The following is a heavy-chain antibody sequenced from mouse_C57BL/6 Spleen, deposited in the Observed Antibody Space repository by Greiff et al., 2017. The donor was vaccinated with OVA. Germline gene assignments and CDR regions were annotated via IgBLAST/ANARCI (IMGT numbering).Heavy chain of an antibody. V-gene: IGHV5-6*01. CDR1: GFTFSSYG. CDR3: ARGDFDRGYFDY. J-gene: IGHJ2*01. CDR2: ISSGGSYT. Sequence: EVQRVESGGDLVKPGGSLKLSCAASGFTFSSYGMSWVRQTPDKRLEWVATISSGGSYTYYPDSVKGRFTISRDNAKNTLYLQMSSLKSEDTAMYYCARGDFDRGYFDYWGQGTTLTVSS.